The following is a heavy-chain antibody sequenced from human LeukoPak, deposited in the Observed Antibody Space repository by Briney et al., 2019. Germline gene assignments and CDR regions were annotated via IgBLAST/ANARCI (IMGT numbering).Heavy chain of an antibody. V-gene: IGHV3-21*04. Sequence: GGSLRLSCAASGFTFSSYSMNWVRQAPGKGLEWVSSISSSSSYIYYADSVKGRFTISGDNSKNTLYLQMNSLSAEDTAVYYCAKDHIQGLEYFDWSIDYWGQGTLVTVSS. D-gene: IGHD3-9*01. J-gene: IGHJ4*02. CDR2: ISSSSSYI. CDR3: AKDHIQGLEYFDWSIDY. CDR1: GFTFSSYS.